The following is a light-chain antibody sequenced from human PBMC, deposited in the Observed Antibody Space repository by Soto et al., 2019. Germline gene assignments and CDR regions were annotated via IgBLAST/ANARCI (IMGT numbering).Light chain of an antibody. J-gene: IGKJ1*01. CDR3: QQYNYWLPWT. Sequence: EMVMTQSPATLSVSPGERATLSCRASQSVSSNLAWYQQKPGQAPRLLIYGASTRATGTPARFSGSGSGTGFTLTINRLQSEDLAVYFCQQYNYWLPWTFGQGPKVEIK. CDR2: GAS. V-gene: IGKV3-15*01. CDR1: QSVSSN.